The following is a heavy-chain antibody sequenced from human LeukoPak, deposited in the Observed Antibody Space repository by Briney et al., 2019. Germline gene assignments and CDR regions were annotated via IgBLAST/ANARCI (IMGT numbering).Heavy chain of an antibody. D-gene: IGHD2-2*01. Sequence: SETLSLTCTVSGGSISSYYMSWIRQPPGKGLEWIGFIYYSGSTNYNPSFKSRVTISSDTSKNQFSLRLSSETAANTAVYFCARHNLDCRSTSCYVKDYYYGMDVWGQGTTVTVSS. J-gene: IGHJ6*02. CDR2: IYYSGST. CDR3: ARHNLDCRSTSCYVKDYYYGMDV. CDR1: GGSISSYY. V-gene: IGHV4-59*08.